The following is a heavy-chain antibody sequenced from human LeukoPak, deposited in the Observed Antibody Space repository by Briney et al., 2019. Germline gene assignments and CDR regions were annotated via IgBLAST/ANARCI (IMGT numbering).Heavy chain of an antibody. CDR3: ARLRGGVQLWGD. Sequence: SETLSLTCTVSGGSITSNSYSWGWIRQPPGKGLQWIVTLSHAGTNYYNPSLKSRVTMPVDKSKNQFSLKLTSVTATDTAVYYCARLRGGVQLWGDWGQGTLVTVSS. CDR2: LSHAGTN. V-gene: IGHV4-39*01. D-gene: IGHD5-18*01. CDR1: GGSITSNSYS. J-gene: IGHJ4*02.